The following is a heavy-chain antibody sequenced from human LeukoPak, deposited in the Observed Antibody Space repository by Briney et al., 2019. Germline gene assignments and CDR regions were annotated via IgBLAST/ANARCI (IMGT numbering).Heavy chain of an antibody. CDR3: ARDHYYGSGSYLQAPPDYYGMDV. CDR2: ISAYNGNT. D-gene: IGHD3-10*01. V-gene: IGHV1-18*01. J-gene: IGHJ6*02. Sequence: ASVKVSCKASGYTFTSHGISWVRQAPGQGLEWMGWISAYNGNTNYAQKLQGRVTMTTDTSTSTAYMELRSLRSDDTAVYYCARDHYYGSGSYLQAPPDYYGMDVWGQGTTVTVSS. CDR1: GYTFTSHG.